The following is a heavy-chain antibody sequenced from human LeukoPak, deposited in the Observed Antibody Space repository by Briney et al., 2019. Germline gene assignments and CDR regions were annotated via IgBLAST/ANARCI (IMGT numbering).Heavy chain of an antibody. Sequence: SETLSLTCTVSGGSISSYYWSWIRQPAGKGLEWIWRIYTRGSTNYNPSLTSRATMSVDTSKNQFSLQLRSVNAAGTAAYYCARARFAYYDSSGYYQASVFDIWGQGTMVTVSS. D-gene: IGHD3-22*01. CDR2: IYTRGST. CDR3: ARARFAYYDSSGYYQASVFDI. J-gene: IGHJ3*02. CDR1: GGSISSYY. V-gene: IGHV4-4*07.